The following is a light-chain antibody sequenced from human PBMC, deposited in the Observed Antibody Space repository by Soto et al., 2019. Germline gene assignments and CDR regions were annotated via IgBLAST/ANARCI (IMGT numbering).Light chain of an antibody. Sequence: ELVLTQSPGTLSLSPGERATLSCRASQSVSSTYLAWYEQKPGQAPRLLIYGASSRATGIPDRFSGSGSGTDLTLTISRVEPEDFAVFFCHQYGSSPWTFGQGTKVEIK. V-gene: IGKV3-20*01. CDR3: HQYGSSPWT. CDR2: GAS. CDR1: QSVSSTY. J-gene: IGKJ1*01.